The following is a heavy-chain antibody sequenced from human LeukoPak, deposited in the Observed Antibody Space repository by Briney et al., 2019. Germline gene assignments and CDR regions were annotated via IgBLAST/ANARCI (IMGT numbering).Heavy chain of an antibody. CDR2: ISYGGNNK. V-gene: IGHV3-30*03. J-gene: IGHJ6*02. CDR1: GFTFSSYD. CDR3: ATLCFGELKSYYCYYYAVDV. Sequence: GRSLTLSCAASGFTFSSYDMHWVRHAPDKGLEWVAVISYGGNNKYYADSVKGRFIISRDNSKNTLYLQMNSLRVEDTAVYYCATLCFGELKSYYCYYYAVDVWGQGTRVAVAS. D-gene: IGHD3-10*01.